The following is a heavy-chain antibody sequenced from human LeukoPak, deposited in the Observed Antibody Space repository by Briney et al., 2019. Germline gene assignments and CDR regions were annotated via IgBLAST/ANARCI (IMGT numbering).Heavy chain of an antibody. J-gene: IGHJ5*02. CDR2: IKQDGSEK. V-gene: IGHV3-7*01. CDR1: GFTFSSYY. D-gene: IGHD3-9*01. Sequence: GGSLRLSCAASGFTFSSYYMTWVRLPPGKGLEWVANIKQDGSEKYYMDSVKGRFTISRDNAKNSLYLQMNSLTAEDTAVYYCARGHDILTGYGPLSFDPWGQGTLVTVSS. CDR3: ARGHDILTGYGPLSFDP.